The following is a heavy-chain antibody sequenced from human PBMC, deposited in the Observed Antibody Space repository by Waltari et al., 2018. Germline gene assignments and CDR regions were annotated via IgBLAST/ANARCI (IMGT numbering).Heavy chain of an antibody. CDR3: ARTIAARPEDYYYYGMDV. CDR1: GGSISPSY. J-gene: IGHJ6*02. V-gene: IGHV4-59*08. CDR2: IYYTGTT. D-gene: IGHD6-6*01. Sequence: QVQLQESGPGLVKPSEPLSITCTVSGGSISPSYWSWIRHHPGKGLEWIGYIYYTGTTNYNPSLKSRVTISVDTAKNQFSLKRTSVTVADTAMYYCARTIAARPEDYYYYGMDVWGQGTTVTVSS.